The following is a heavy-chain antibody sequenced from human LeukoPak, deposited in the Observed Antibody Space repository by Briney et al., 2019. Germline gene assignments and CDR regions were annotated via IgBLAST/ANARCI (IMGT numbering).Heavy chain of an antibody. J-gene: IGHJ3*02. CDR3: ARDRRHVEMVKTYDAFDI. Sequence: GGSLRLSCAASGFTLSTYGMHWVRQAPGKGLEWVAFIWHDGSYKYYADSVKGRFTISKDNSKNTLFLQMNSLRAEDTAAYYCARDRRHVEMVKTYDAFDIWGQGTMVTVSS. CDR1: GFTLSTYG. V-gene: IGHV3-33*01. CDR2: IWHDGSYK. D-gene: IGHD5-24*01.